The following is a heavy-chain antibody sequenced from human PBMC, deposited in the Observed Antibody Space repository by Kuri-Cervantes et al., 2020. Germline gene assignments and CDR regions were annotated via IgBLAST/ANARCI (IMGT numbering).Heavy chain of an antibody. CDR3: AKDLYYYDSGGYSPTDV. Sequence: GESLKISCAASGFTFSSYSMHWVRQAPGKGLEWVSSISSSSSYIYYTVSVKGRFTISRDNAKNSLLLQMNSLRAEDTAVYYCAKDLYYYDSGGYSPTDVWGQGTTVTVSS. CDR2: ISSSSSYI. J-gene: IGHJ6*02. D-gene: IGHD3-22*01. CDR1: GFTFSSYS. V-gene: IGHV3-21*01.